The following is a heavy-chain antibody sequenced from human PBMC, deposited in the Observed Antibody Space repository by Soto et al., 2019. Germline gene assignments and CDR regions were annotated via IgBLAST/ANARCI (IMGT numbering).Heavy chain of an antibody. D-gene: IGHD4-17*01. CDR3: ARQPTTVTTNYYYGMDV. CDR2: IYPGDSDI. V-gene: IGHV5-51*01. CDR1: GYSFTSYW. J-gene: IGHJ6*02. Sequence: GESLKISCKGSGYSFTSYWIGWVRQMPGKGLEWMGIIYPGDSDIRYSPSFQGQVTISADKSISTAYLQWSSLKASDTAMYYCARQPTTVTTNYYYGMDVWGQGTTVTVSS.